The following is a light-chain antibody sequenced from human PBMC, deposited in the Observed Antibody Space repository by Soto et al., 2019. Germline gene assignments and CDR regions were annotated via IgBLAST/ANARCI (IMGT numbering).Light chain of an antibody. V-gene: IGKV1-39*01. CDR1: QSISSY. CDR3: QQSYSTPWT. J-gene: IGKJ1*01. CDR2: AAS. Sequence: DIQMTQSPSSLSASVGDRVTITCRASQSISSYLNWYQQKPGKAPKHLIYAASSLQSGVPSRFSGSGSGTDFTLTISSLQPEDFATDYCQQSYSTPWTFGQGTKVEIK.